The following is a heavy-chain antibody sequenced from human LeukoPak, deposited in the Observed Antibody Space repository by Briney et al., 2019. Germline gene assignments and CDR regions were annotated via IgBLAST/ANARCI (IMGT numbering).Heavy chain of an antibody. D-gene: IGHD3-3*01. CDR3: AGLYYDARGTFDP. V-gene: IGHV4-34*01. J-gene: IGHJ5*02. Sequence: SETLSLTCAVDGGSFSGYYWSWIRQPPGKGLEWIGEINHSGSTNYNPSLKSRVTISVDTSKNQFSLKLSSVTAADTAVYYCAGLYYDARGTFDPWGQGTLVTVSS. CDR1: GGSFSGYY. CDR2: INHSGST.